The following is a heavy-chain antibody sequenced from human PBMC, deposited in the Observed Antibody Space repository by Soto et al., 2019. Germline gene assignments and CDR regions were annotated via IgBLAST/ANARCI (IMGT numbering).Heavy chain of an antibody. CDR1: GFTFSSYA. V-gene: IGHV3-30-3*01. CDR3: ARAFSIAAAGTNGLDEYFQH. J-gene: IGHJ1*01. D-gene: IGHD6-13*01. CDR2: ISYDGSNK. Sequence: QAQLVESGGGVVQPGRSLRLSCAASGFTFSSYAMHWVRQAPGKGLEWVAVISYDGSNKYYADSVKGRFTISRDNSKNTLYLQMNSLRAEDTAVYYCARAFSIAAAGTNGLDEYFQHWGQGTLVTVSS.